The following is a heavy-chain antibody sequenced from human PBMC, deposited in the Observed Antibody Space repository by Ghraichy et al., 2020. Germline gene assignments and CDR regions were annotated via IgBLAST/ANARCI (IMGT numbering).Heavy chain of an antibody. D-gene: IGHD4-17*01. J-gene: IGHJ4*02. Sequence: SETLSLTCAVYGGSFSGYYWSWIRQPPGKGLEWFGEINHSGSTNYNPSLKSRVTISVDTSKNQFSLKLSSVTAADTAVYYCSLRRDDYGDYVQAYWGQGTLVTVSS. CDR3: SLRRDDYGDYVQAY. V-gene: IGHV4-34*01. CDR1: GGSFSGYY. CDR2: INHSGST.